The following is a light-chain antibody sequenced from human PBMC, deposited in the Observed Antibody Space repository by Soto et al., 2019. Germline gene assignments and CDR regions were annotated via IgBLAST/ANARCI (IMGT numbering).Light chain of an antibody. CDR2: DAF. CDR1: RDVNNW. J-gene: IGKJ1*01. Sequence: DIPMTQFPSALSASVGDIVTITCRASRDVNNWLAWYQHKAGKAPQLLIYDAFVFESGVPSRFSGSGSGTEFTLAINGLQSVDFATYYCQQYYSYWTFGAVTKVEVE. CDR3: QQYYSYWT. V-gene: IGKV1-5*01.